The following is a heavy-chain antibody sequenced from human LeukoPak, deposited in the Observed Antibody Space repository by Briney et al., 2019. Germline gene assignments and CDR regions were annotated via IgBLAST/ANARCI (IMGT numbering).Heavy chain of an antibody. CDR3: AKEEDWDPSFFWYFDL. D-gene: IGHD3/OR15-3a*01. Sequence: GGSLRLSCAGSGFALKSYSLSWVRQAPGKGLEWVSSISSTSAYIYYADSVKGRFTIFRDNYQNTLHLQMTSLRVDDTAFYCAKEEDWDPSFFWYFDLWGRGTLVTVSS. CDR1: GFALKSYS. J-gene: IGHJ2*01. V-gene: IGHV3-21*04. CDR2: ISSTSAYI.